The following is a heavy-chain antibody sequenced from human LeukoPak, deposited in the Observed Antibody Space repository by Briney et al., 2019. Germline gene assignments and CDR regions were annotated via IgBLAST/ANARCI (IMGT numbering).Heavy chain of an antibody. V-gene: IGHV3-48*01. CDR2: ISSSSSTI. Sequence: GGSLRLSCAASGFTFSSYSMNWVRQAPGKGLEWVSYISSSSSTIYYAGSVKGRFTISRDNAKNSLYLQMNSLRAEDTAVYYCARALFRVVAVAATPGYWGQGTLVTVSS. CDR3: ARALFRVVAVAATPGY. CDR1: GFTFSSYS. D-gene: IGHD2-15*01. J-gene: IGHJ4*02.